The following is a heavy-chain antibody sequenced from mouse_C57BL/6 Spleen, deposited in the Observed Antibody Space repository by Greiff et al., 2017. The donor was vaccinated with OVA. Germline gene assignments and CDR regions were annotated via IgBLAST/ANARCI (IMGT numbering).Heavy chain of an antibody. V-gene: IGHV1-26*01. Sequence: EVKLQQSGPELVKPGASVKISCKASGYTFTDYYMNWVKQSHGKSLEWIGDINPNNGGTSYNQKFKGKATLTVDKSSSTAYMELRSLTSEDSAVYYCARGEGYFDYWGQGTTLTVSS. J-gene: IGHJ2*01. CDR1: GYTFTDYY. CDR3: ARGEGYFDY. CDR2: INPNNGGT.